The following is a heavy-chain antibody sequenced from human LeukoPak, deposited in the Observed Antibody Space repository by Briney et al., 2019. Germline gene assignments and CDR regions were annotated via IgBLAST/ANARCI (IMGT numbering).Heavy chain of an antibody. Sequence: PGRSLRLPCAASGFTFSSYGMHRVRQAPGKGLEWVAVIWYDGSNKYYGDSVKGRFTISRDNSKKTLYLQMNSLRVEDTAVYYCARGDGYNDAEYLQHWGQGTLVTVS. J-gene: IGHJ1*01. CDR2: IWYDGSNK. CDR3: ARGDGYNDAEYLQH. D-gene: IGHD5-24*01. V-gene: IGHV3-33*01. CDR1: GFTFSSYG.